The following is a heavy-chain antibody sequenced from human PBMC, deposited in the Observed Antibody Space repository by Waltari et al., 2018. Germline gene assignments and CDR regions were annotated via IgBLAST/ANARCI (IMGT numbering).Heavy chain of an antibody. CDR1: GYTFTAYY. CDR2: IDLNSGDT. J-gene: IGHJ6*02. Sequence: QVQLVQSGAEVKMPGDSVKVSCTASGYTFTAYYIQWVRQAPGQGLEWVVTIDLNSGDTNFAAKFLGRVTMTSDTSITTAYLELRRLRSDDTAIYHCSRVCTGGSCYGLTYGMDVWGQGTLVSVSS. V-gene: IGHV1-2*02. CDR3: SRVCTGGSCYGLTYGMDV. D-gene: IGHD2-15*01.